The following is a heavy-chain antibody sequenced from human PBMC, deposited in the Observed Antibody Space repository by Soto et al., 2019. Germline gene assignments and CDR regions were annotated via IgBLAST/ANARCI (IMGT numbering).Heavy chain of an antibody. CDR2: ISAYNGNT. V-gene: IGHV1-18*01. J-gene: IGHJ6*02. D-gene: IGHD3-10*01. Sequence: QVQLVQSGAEVKKPGASVKVSCKASGYTFTSYGISWVRQAPGQGLEWMGWISAYNGNTNYAQKLQGRVTMTTDTTTSSAYMELRILRSDDTAVYYCASNYLYYYGSGNTNYYGMDVWGQGTTVTVSS. CDR3: ASNYLYYYGSGNTNYYGMDV. CDR1: GYTFTSYG.